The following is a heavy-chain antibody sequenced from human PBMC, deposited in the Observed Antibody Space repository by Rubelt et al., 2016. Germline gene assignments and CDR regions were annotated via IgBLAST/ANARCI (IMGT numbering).Heavy chain of an antibody. V-gene: IGHV4-34*01. J-gene: IGHJ5*02. CDR2: FYYSGSN. CDR1: GGSFSGYY. CDR3: ARQASLSSGYYP. D-gene: IGHD6-19*01. Sequence: QVQLQQRGAGLLKPSETLSLTCAVYGGSFSGYYWGWIRQPPGKGLEWIGSFYYSGSNFYNPSLKSRVTMSDDTSNNQFSLSLTSVSAADTAVYYCARQASLSSGYYPWGQGTLVTVSS.